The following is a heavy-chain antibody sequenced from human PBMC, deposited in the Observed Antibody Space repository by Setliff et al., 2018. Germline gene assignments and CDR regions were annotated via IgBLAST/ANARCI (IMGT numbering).Heavy chain of an antibody. Sequence: PGGSLRLSCAASGITFRTYSLNWVRQAPGKGLEWVAFISSDSRTTYYADSVKGRFTISRDNAKNTLDLQMNSLRAEDSAMYYCTRGTFSGFWSGDYYDYWGQGTLVTVSS. J-gene: IGHJ4*02. D-gene: IGHD3-3*01. CDR2: ISSDSRTT. CDR3: TRGTFSGFWSGDYYDY. CDR1: GITFRTYS. V-gene: IGHV3-48*01.